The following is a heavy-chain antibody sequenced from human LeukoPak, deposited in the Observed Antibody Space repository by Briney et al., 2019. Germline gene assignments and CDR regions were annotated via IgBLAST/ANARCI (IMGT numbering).Heavy chain of an antibody. CDR1: GFTFSSYA. D-gene: IGHD4/OR15-4a*01. V-gene: IGHV3-30-3*01. J-gene: IGHJ4*02. Sequence: GGSLRLSCAASGFTFSSYAMHWVRQAPGKGLEWVAVISYDGSNKYYADSVKGGFTISRDNSKNTLYLQMNSLRAEDTAVYYCARGGLVPGTYWGQGTLVTVSS. CDR3: ARGGLVPGTY. CDR2: ISYDGSNK.